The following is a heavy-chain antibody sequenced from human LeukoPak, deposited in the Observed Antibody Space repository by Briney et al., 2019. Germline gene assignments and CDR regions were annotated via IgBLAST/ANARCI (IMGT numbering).Heavy chain of an antibody. CDR3: ARVLRFLESYYMDV. CDR2: IYTSGST. J-gene: IGHJ6*03. Sequence: SETLSLTCTVSGGSISSSSYYWGWIRQPPGKGLEWIGRIYTSGSTNYNPSLKSRVTMSVDTSKNQFSLKLSSVTAADTAVYYCARVLRFLESYYMDVWGKGTTVTVSS. V-gene: IGHV4-61*05. D-gene: IGHD3-3*01. CDR1: GGSISSSSYY.